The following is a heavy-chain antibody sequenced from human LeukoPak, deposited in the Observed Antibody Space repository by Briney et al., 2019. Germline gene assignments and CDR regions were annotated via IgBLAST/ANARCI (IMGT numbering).Heavy chain of an antibody. CDR1: GGSFSGYY. D-gene: IGHD3-10*01. CDR2: IYYSGST. Sequence: SETLSLTCAVYGGSFSGYYWSWIRQPPGKGLEWIGYIYYSGSTNYNPSLKSRVTISVDTSKNQFSLKLSSVTAADTAVYYCARGRFGEFTFDYWGQGTLVTVSS. V-gene: IGHV4-59*01. J-gene: IGHJ4*02. CDR3: ARGRFGEFTFDY.